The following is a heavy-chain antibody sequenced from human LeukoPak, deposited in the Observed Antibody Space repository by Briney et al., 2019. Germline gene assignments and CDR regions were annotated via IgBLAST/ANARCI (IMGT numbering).Heavy chain of an antibody. J-gene: IGHJ4*02. CDR2: ISYDGSNK. CDR3: AKDGSIAVAGYFDY. D-gene: IGHD6-19*01. CDR1: RFTFSSYG. Sequence: GRSLRLSCAASRFTFSSYGMHWVRQAPGKGLEWVAVISYDGSNKYYADSVKGRFTISRDNSKNTLYLQMNSLRAEDTAVYYCAKDGSIAVAGYFDYWGQGTLVTVSS. V-gene: IGHV3-30*18.